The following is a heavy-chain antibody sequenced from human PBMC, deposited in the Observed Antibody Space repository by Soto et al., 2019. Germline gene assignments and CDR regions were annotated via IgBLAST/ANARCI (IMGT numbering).Heavy chain of an antibody. Sequence: QVQLVQSGAEEKKPGASVKVSCKASGYTFTSYAMHWVRQAPGQRLEWMGWINAGNGNTKYSHKFQGRVTITRDTSASTAYMELSTLRSEDTAVYYCARVLVGATPVDYWGQGALVTVSS. CDR1: GYTFTSYA. V-gene: IGHV1-3*05. J-gene: IGHJ4*02. CDR3: ARVLVGATPVDY. CDR2: INAGNGNT. D-gene: IGHD1-26*01.